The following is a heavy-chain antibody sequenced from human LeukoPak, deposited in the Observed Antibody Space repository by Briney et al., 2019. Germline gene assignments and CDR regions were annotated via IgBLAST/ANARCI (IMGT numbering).Heavy chain of an antibody. CDR1: GFTFSSYW. D-gene: IGHD3-10*01. Sequence: PGGSLRLSCAASGFTFSSYWMSWVRQAPGKGLEWVANIKHDGSEKYYVDSMKGRFTISRDNAKKSLYLQMNSLRAEDTAVYYCARGDYYGSGSSFIDAFDIWGQGTMVTVSS. CDR2: IKHDGSEK. V-gene: IGHV3-7*04. CDR3: ARGDYYGSGSSFIDAFDI. J-gene: IGHJ3*02.